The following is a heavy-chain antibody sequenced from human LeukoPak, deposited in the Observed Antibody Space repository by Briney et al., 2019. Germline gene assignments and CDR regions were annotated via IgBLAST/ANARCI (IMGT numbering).Heavy chain of an antibody. Sequence: GGSLRLSCAASGFTVSSYSMTWVRQAPGKGLEWVSSISSSSTYIYYADSMKGRFTISRDNAKNSLYLQMNSLRAEDTAIYYCARVFWFGELFYWGQGTLVTVSS. CDR1: GFTVSSYS. CDR3: ARVFWFGELFY. CDR2: ISSSSTYI. J-gene: IGHJ4*02. D-gene: IGHD3-10*01. V-gene: IGHV3-21*06.